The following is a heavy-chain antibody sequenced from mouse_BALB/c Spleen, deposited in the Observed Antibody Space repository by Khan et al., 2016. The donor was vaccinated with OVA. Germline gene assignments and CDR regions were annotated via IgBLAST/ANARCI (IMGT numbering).Heavy chain of an antibody. CDR2: IWSGGST. CDR3: ARDSYMYDLTY. J-gene: IGHJ3*01. CDR1: GFSLTTYG. V-gene: IGHV2-2*01. Sequence: QVQLKQSGPGLVQPSQSLSITCTVSGFSLTTYGVHWVRQSPGKGLEWLGVIWSGGSTEYNAAFISRLSISKDISKSQVFFKMTSLQVDDTAMYYRARDSYMYDLTYWGQGTLVTVSA. D-gene: IGHD2-14*01.